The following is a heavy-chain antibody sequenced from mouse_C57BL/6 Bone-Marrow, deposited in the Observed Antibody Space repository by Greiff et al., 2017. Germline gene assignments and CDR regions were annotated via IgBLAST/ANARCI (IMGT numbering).Heavy chain of an antibody. CDR2: IYPRSGNT. CDR1: GYTFTSYG. D-gene: IGHD2-4*01. V-gene: IGHV1-81*01. J-gene: IGHJ3*01. CDR3: ARLNYYDYDWFAY. Sequence: QVQLQQSGAELARPGASVKLSCKASGYTFTSYGISWVKQRTGQGLEWIGEIYPRSGNTYYNEKFKGKATLTADKSSSTAYMELRSLTSEDSAVYFCARLNYYDYDWFAYWGQGTLVTVSA.